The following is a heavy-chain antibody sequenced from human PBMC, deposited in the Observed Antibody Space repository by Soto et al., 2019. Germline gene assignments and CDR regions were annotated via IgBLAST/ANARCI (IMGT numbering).Heavy chain of an antibody. D-gene: IGHD3-16*01. CDR3: ARGPYYDLIWNYYYLDV. Sequence: SETLSLTCSVSGGSISGHYWSWVRQTPGKGLEWIGYIYYSGSTNYNPSLKSRVTISVDTSKNQFSLRLTSVTAADTAVYYCARGPYYDLIWNYYYLDVWGKGTTVTVSS. CDR2: IYYSGST. CDR1: GGSISGHY. V-gene: IGHV4-59*08. J-gene: IGHJ6*03.